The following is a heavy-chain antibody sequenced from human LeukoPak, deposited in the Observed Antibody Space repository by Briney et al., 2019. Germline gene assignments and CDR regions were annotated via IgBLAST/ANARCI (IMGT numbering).Heavy chain of an antibody. V-gene: IGHV4-34*01. Sequence: SETLSLTCAVYGGSFNGYYWSWIRQPPGKGLEWIGEINHSGSTNYNPSLKSRVTISVDTSKNQFSLKLSSVTAADTAVYYCARGSDKEDAFDIWGQGTMVTVSS. CDR2: INHSGST. J-gene: IGHJ3*02. CDR1: GGSFNGYY. CDR3: ARGSDKEDAFDI. D-gene: IGHD3-22*01.